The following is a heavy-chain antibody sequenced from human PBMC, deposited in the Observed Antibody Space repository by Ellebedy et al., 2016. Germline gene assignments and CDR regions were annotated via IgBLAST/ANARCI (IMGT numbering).Heavy chain of an antibody. CDR2: ISSSSSYI. D-gene: IGHD3-10*01. CDR3: AREGDYYGSGSYDY. J-gene: IGHJ4*02. V-gene: IGHV3-21*01. Sequence: GESLKISXAASGFTFSSYSMNWVRQAPGKGLEWVSSISSSSSYIYYADSVKGRFTISRDNAKNSLYLQMNSLRAEDTAVYYCAREGDYYGSGSYDYWGQGTLVTVSS. CDR1: GFTFSSYS.